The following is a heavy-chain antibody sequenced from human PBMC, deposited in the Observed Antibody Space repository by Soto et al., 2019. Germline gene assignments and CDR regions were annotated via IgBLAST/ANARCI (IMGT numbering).Heavy chain of an antibody. CDR3: ARPPLYSTGGYFDT. V-gene: IGHV3-23*01. J-gene: IGHJ4*02. Sequence: VRQAPGKGLEWVSTSSNDGDRTFYADSVKGRFTVSRDRSNNTLYLQMNRLRTEDTAVYFCARPPLYSTGGYFDTWGQGTLVTVSS. CDR2: SSNDGDRT. D-gene: IGHD6-19*01.